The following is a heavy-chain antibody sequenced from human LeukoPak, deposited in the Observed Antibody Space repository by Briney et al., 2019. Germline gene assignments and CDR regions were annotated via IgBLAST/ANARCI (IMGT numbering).Heavy chain of an antibody. D-gene: IGHD3-3*01. Sequence: GGSLRLSCAASGFTFSSYSMNWVRQAPGKGLEWVSSISSSSSYIYYADSVKGRCTISRDNAKNTLYLQMNSLKTEDTVVYYCARGPSKDFWCGYWHLSGMDVWGQGTTVTVSS. V-gene: IGHV3-21*01. CDR2: ISSSSSYI. CDR1: GFTFSSYS. J-gene: IGHJ6*02. CDR3: ARGPSKDFWCGYWHLSGMDV.